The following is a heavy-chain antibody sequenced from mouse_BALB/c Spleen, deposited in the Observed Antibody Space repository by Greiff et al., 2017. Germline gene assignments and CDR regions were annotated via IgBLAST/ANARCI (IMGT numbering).Heavy chain of an antibody. CDR2: ISDGGSYT. CDR3: ARDPSYYEAMDY. D-gene: IGHD1-1*01. Sequence: EVQVVESGGGLVKPGGSLKLSCAASGFTFSDYYMYWVRQTPEKRLEWVATISDGGSYTYYPDSVKGRFTISRDNAKNNLYLQMSSLKSEDTAMYYCARDPSYYEAMDYWGQGTSVTVSS. J-gene: IGHJ4*01. CDR1: GFTFSDYY. V-gene: IGHV5-4*02.